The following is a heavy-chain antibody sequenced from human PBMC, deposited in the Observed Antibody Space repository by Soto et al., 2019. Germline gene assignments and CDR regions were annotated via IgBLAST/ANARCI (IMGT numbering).Heavy chain of an antibody. CDR2: IIPIFGTA. Sequence: QVQLVQSGAEVKKPGSSVKVSCKASGGTFSSYAISWVRQAPGQGLEWMGGIIPIFGTANYAQKFQGRVTIIADESTSTADMELSSLRSEDTVGYYCARAYIDQIVVVPTAKRYSYYYGMDVWGQGTTVTVSS. D-gene: IGHD2-2*01. V-gene: IGHV1-69*01. J-gene: IGHJ6*02. CDR1: GGTFSSYA. CDR3: ARAYIDQIVVVPTAKRYSYYYGMDV.